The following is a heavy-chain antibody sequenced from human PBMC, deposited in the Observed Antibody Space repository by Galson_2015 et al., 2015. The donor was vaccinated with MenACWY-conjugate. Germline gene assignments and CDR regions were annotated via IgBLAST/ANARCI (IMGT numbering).Heavy chain of an antibody. D-gene: IGHD4-23*01. CDR1: GGSISSSSYY. J-gene: IGHJ1*01. Sequence: SETLSLTCTVSGGSISSSSYYWGWIRQPPGKGLEWIGSIYYSGSTYYNPSLKSRVTISVDTSKNQFSLKPSSVTAADTAVYYCARQNGGNSAFLTGWYFQHWGQGTLVTVSS. CDR3: ARQNGGNSAFLTGWYFQH. CDR2: IYYSGST. V-gene: IGHV4-39*01.